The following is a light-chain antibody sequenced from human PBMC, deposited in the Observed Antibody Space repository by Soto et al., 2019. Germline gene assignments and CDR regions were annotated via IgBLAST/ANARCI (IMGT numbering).Light chain of an antibody. CDR2: GAS. CDR1: QSVSGRY. J-gene: IGKJ2*01. V-gene: IGKV3-20*01. Sequence: EIVLTQSPGTLSLSPGERATLSCGASQSVSGRYLAWYQQKPGQAPRLLIYGASSRATGIPDRFSGSGSGTDFTLTIRRLEPEDFAVYYCQHYGSSPYTFGQGTKLEIK. CDR3: QHYGSSPYT.